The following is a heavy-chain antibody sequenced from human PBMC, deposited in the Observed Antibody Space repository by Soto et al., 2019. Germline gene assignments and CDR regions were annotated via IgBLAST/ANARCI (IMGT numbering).Heavy chain of an antibody. CDR1: GGSISSYY. D-gene: IGHD1-26*01. J-gene: IGHJ4*02. CDR2: IYYSGST. CDR3: AREVSGAADY. V-gene: IGHV4-59*01. Sequence: SETLSLTCTVSGGSISSYYWSWIRQPPGKGLEWIGYIYYSGSTNYNPSLKSRVTISVDTSKNQFSLKLSSVTAADTAVYYCAREVSGAADYWGQGTLVTAPQ.